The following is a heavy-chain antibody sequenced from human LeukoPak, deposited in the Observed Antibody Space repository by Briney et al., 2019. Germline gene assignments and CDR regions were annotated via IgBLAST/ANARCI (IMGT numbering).Heavy chain of an antibody. CDR1: GFTFSSYG. CDR3: AKRDTGYYFDY. D-gene: IGHD3-10*01. J-gene: IGHJ4*02. CDR2: IAPGGGT. Sequence: GGSLRLSCAASGFTFSSYGMSWVRQAPGRGLEWVSSIAPGGGTYYADSVKGRFSISRDNSKNTLYLQMNTLRAEDTAVYSCAKRDTGYYFDYWGQGTLVTVSS. V-gene: IGHV3-23*01.